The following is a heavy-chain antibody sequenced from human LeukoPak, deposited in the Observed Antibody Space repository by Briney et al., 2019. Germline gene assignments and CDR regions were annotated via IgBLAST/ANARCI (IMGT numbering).Heavy chain of an antibody. V-gene: IGHV4-61*02. J-gene: IGHJ6*03. CDR3: AKSPTTYYYYYMDV. Sequence: SETLSLTCTVSGGSISSGVYYWSWIRQPAGKGLEWIGRIYTSGNTNYNPSLKSRVTISVDTSKNQFSLKLSSVTAADTAVYYCAKSPTTYYYYYMDVWGKGTTVTISS. CDR2: IYTSGNT. D-gene: IGHD5-12*01. CDR1: GGSISSGVYY.